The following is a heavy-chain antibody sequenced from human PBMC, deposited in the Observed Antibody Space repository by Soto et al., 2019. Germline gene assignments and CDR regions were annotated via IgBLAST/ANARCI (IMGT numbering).Heavy chain of an antibody. Sequence: TLSLTCTVSGGSINSYYWNWIRKPPGKALEWLALIYWDDDTRYSPSLKSRLTITKDTSKNQVVLTMTNMDPVDTATYYCVHSRCGGDCLQSYSSHYYYGMDIWGQGTTVTVSS. CDR1: GGSINSYYWN. V-gene: IGHV2-5*08. D-gene: IGHD2-21*02. CDR3: VHSRCGGDCLQSYSSHYYYGMDI. J-gene: IGHJ6*02. CDR2: IYWDDDT.